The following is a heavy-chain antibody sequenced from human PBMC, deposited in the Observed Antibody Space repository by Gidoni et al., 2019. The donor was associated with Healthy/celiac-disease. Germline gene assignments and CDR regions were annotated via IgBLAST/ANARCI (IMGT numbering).Heavy chain of an antibody. CDR1: GCAISSSSYY. D-gene: IGHD6-19*01. CDR3: ASHSQWLVY. CDR2: IYYSGST. V-gene: IGHV4-39*01. Sequence: QLQLQESGPGLVKPSETLSLTCTVPGCAISSSSYYWGWIRQPPGKGLEWIGSIYYSGSTYYNPSLKSRVTISVDTSKNQFSLKLSSVTAADTAVYYWASHSQWLVYWGQGTLVTVSS. J-gene: IGHJ4*02.